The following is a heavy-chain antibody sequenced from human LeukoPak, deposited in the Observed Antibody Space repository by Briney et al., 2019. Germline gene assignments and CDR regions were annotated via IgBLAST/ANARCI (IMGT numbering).Heavy chain of an antibody. CDR2: IRSKIDGETI. J-gene: IGHJ6*02. V-gene: IGHV3-15*01. CDR1: GFTFSNAW. CDR3: TTAGISGTRWYYNGMDV. Sequence: GGSLRLSCAASGFTFSNAWMSWVRQAPGKGPEWVGLIRSKIDGETIEYAAPVKDRFVISRDDSKNTVYLQMTSLKIEDTAVYYCTTAGISGTRWYYNGMDVWGQGTTVTVSS. D-gene: IGHD1-20*01.